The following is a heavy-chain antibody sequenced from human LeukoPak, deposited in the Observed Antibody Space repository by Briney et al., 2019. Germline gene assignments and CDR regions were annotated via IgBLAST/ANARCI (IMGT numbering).Heavy chain of an antibody. V-gene: IGHV3-7*05. CDR2: IHEDGSDI. Sequence: GGSLRLSCVVSRFTFSSYWMNWVRQAPGKGLEWVANIHEDGSDIYYVDSVKGRFTISRDNAKNSLYLQMNRVRAGDTALYYCARNLRLGTPRAFDIWGRGTMVTVSS. J-gene: IGHJ3*02. D-gene: IGHD1-14*01. CDR3: ARNLRLGTPRAFDI. CDR1: RFTFSSYW.